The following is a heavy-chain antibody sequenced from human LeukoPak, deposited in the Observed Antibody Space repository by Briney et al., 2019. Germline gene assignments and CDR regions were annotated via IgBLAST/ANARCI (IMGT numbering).Heavy chain of an antibody. Sequence: GGSLRLSCAASGFSFSDHWLDWVRQAPGKGLEWVSAISGSGGSTYYADSVKGRFTISRDNSKNTLYLQMNSLRAEDTAVYYCAKVSGVGGWPNWFDPWGQGTLVTVSS. V-gene: IGHV3-23*01. D-gene: IGHD6-19*01. CDR2: ISGSGGST. CDR3: AKVSGVGGWPNWFDP. CDR1: GFSFSDHW. J-gene: IGHJ5*02.